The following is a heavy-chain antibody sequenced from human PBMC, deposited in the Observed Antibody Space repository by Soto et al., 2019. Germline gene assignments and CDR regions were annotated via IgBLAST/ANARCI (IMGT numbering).Heavy chain of an antibody. Sequence: GGSLRLSCAASGFTFSSYAMSWVRQAPGKGLEWVSAISGSGGSTYYADSVKGRFAISRDNSKNTLYLQMNSLRAEDTAVYYCAKVDSVLMVYATSWGQGTLVTVSS. CDR3: AKVDSVLMVYATS. J-gene: IGHJ5*02. D-gene: IGHD2-8*01. CDR2: ISGSGGST. CDR1: GFTFSSYA. V-gene: IGHV3-23*01.